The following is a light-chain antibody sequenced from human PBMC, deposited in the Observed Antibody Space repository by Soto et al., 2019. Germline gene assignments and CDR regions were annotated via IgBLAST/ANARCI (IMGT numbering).Light chain of an antibody. CDR3: QHSTNWPPAIS. J-gene: IGKJ5*01. CDR1: QSVSDY. V-gene: IGKV3-11*01. Sequence: IVLTQSPAIMSLSPGESASLSCRASQSVSDYLAWYQQKPGQAPRLFIYDVSKRATGIPARFSGSGSGTDFTLTISSLEPEDFAVYYCQHSTNWPPAISFGQGTRLEIK. CDR2: DVS.